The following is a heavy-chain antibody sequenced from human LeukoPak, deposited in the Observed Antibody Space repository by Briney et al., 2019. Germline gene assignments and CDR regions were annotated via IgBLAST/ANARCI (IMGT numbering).Heavy chain of an antibody. J-gene: IGHJ3*02. V-gene: IGHV1-69*13. CDR3: ARVLGISRRKSAFDI. CDR1: GGTISSYA. Sequence: SVKVSCKASGGTISSYAISWVRQAPGQGLEWMGGIIPIFGTANYAQKFQGRVTITADESTSTAYMELSSLRSEDTAVYYCARVLGISRRKSAFDIWGQGTMVTVSS. CDR2: IIPIFGTA. D-gene: IGHD7-27*01.